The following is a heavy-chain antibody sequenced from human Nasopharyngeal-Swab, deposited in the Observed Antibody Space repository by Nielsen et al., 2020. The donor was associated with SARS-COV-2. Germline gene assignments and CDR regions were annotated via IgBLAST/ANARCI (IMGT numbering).Heavy chain of an antibody. CDR3: ARGDRYGGNALDAFDI. CDR2: IWYDGSNK. J-gene: IGHJ3*02. V-gene: IGHV3-33*01. CDR1: GFTFSSYG. Sequence: GESLKISCAASGFTFSSYGMHWVRQAPGKGLEWVAVIWYDGSNKYYADSVKGRFTISRDNSKNTLYLQMNSLRAEDMAVYYCARGDRYGGNALDAFDIWGQGTRVTVSS. D-gene: IGHD4-23*01.